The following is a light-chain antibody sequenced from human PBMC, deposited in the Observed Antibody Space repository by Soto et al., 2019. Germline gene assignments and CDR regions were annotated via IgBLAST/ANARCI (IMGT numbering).Light chain of an antibody. V-gene: IGKV3-20*01. CDR1: QSVSS. Sequence: EIVLTQSPGTLSLSPGERATLSCRASQSVSSIAWYQQKPGQAPRLLIYGASTRATGIPARFSASGSGTDFTLTISRLEPEDFAVYYCQQYISSPLTFGQGTKVDIK. CDR2: GAS. CDR3: QQYISSPLT. J-gene: IGKJ1*01.